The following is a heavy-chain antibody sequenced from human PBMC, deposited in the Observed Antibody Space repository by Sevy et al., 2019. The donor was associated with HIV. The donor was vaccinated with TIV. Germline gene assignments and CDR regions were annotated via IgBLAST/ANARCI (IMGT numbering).Heavy chain of an antibody. D-gene: IGHD6-13*01. Sequence: GGSLRLSCAASGFTFSSYGMHWVRQAPGKGLEWVAVIWYDGSNKYYADSVKGRFTISRDNSKNTLYLQMNSLRAEDTAVYYCARDGIRYSSSHYYYGMDVWGQGTTVTVSS. CDR3: ARDGIRYSSSHYYYGMDV. CDR1: GFTFSSYG. CDR2: IWYDGSNK. J-gene: IGHJ6*02. V-gene: IGHV3-33*01.